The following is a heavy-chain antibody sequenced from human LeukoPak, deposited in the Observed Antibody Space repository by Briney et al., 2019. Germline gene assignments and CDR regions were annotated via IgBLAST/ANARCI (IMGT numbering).Heavy chain of an antibody. CDR2: IYHSGST. CDR3: ARDYDILTGDDY. D-gene: IGHD3-9*01. Sequence: PSETLSLTCAVSGGSISSGGYSWSWIRQPPGKGLEWIGYIYHSGSTYYNPSLKSRVTISVDRSKNQFSLKLSSVIAADTAVYYCARDYDILTGDDYWGQGTLVTVSS. CDR1: GGSISSGGYS. V-gene: IGHV4-30-2*01. J-gene: IGHJ4*02.